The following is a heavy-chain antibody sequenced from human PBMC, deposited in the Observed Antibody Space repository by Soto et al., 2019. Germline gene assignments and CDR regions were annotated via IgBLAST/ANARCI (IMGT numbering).Heavy chain of an antibody. J-gene: IGHJ4*02. V-gene: IGHV4-34*01. CDR1: GGSFSGYY. CDR2: INHSGST. CDR3: ARVFNCSGGSCYGNYFDY. D-gene: IGHD2-15*01. Sequence: PSETLSLTCAVYGGSFSGYYWSWISQPPGKGLEWIGEINHSGSTNYNPSLKSRVTISVDTSKNQFSLKLSSVTAADTAVYYCARVFNCSGGSCYGNYFDYWGQGTLVTVSS.